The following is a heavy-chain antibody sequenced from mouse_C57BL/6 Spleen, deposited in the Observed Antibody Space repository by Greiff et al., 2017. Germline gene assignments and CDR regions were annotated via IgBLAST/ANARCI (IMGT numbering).Heavy chain of an antibody. CDR1: GYTFTSYW. D-gene: IGHD3-3*01. CDR2: IDPSVSYT. CDR3: ARSWGTRNFDY. J-gene: IGHJ2*01. V-gene: IGHV1-50*01. Sequence: QVQLQQPGAELVKPGASVKLSCKASGYTFTSYWMQWVKQRPGQGLEWIGEIDPSVSYTNYNQKFKGKATLTVDTSSSTAYMQLSSLTSEDSAVYYCARSWGTRNFDYWGQGTTLTVSS.